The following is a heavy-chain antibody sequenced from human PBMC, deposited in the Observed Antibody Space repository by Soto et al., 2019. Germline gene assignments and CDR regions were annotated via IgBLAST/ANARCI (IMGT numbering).Heavy chain of an antibody. CDR1: GFIFSGSV. D-gene: IGHD2-8*02. CDR3: SGHGDVVYGAIKEYHLDY. Sequence: EVQLVESGGTLVQPGGSLKLSCAASGFIFSGSVMHWVRQASGKGLEWVGHVRSKTKSYATLYAASVEGRFTISRDDSKNMVYLKMSSLYIEDTAVYYCSGHGDVVYGAIKEYHLDYWCQGSLVTVSS. V-gene: IGHV3-73*02. J-gene: IGHJ4*02. CDR2: VRSKTKSYAT.